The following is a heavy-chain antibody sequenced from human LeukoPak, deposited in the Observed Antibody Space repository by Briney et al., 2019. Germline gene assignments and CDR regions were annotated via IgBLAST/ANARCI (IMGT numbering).Heavy chain of an antibody. CDR2: IYTSGST. J-gene: IGHJ4*02. D-gene: IGHD4-11*01. CDR3: ARGQYSAHDY. V-gene: IGHV4-4*07. Sequence: SETLSLTCTVSSGSISNYDWSWIRQPAEKGLEWIGRIYTSGSTNYNPSLKSRVTMSVDTSKKQFSLKLSSVTPEDTAVYYCARGQYSAHDYWGQGTLVTVSS. CDR1: SGSISNYD.